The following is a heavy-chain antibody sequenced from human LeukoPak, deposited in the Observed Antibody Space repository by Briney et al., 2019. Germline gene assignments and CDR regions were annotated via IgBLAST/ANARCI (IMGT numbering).Heavy chain of an antibody. CDR1: GGSISSYY. Sequence: ASETLSLTCTVSGGSISSYYRSWIRQPAGKGLEWIGRIYTSGSTNYNPSLKSRVTMSVDTSKNQFSLKLSSVTAADTAVYYCARDGYYDFWSGSSFYYYGMDVWGQGTTVTVSS. J-gene: IGHJ6*02. V-gene: IGHV4-4*07. CDR2: IYTSGST. CDR3: ARDGYYDFWSGSSFYYYGMDV. D-gene: IGHD3-3*01.